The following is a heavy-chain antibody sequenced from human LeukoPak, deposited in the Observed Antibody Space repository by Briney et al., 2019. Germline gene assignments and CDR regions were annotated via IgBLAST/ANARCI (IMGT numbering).Heavy chain of an antibody. J-gene: IGHJ3*01. V-gene: IGHV3-48*01. CDR2: ISSSSSTI. D-gene: IGHD6-13*01. CDR1: GFTFSSYS. Sequence: PGGSLRLSCAASGFTFSSYSMNWVRQAPGKGLEWVSYISSSSSTIYYADSVKGRFTISRDNAKNSLYLQMNSLRAEDTAMYYCARDNLAAAGDDNFDLWGQGTMVAVSS. CDR3: ARDNLAAAGDDNFDL.